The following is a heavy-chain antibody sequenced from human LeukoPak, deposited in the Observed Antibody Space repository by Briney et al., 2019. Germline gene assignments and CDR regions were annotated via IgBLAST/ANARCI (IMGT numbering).Heavy chain of an antibody. CDR1: GYTFTSYY. CDR3: ARLIYCSSTSCYHRNWFDP. Sequence: ASVKVSCKASGYTFTSYYMHWVRQAPGQGLEWMGIINPSGGSTSYAQKLQGRVTMTTDTSTSTAYMELRSLRSDDTAVYYCARLIYCSSTSCYHRNWFDPWGQGTLVTVSS. CDR2: INPSGGST. J-gene: IGHJ5*02. V-gene: IGHV1-46*01. D-gene: IGHD2-2*01.